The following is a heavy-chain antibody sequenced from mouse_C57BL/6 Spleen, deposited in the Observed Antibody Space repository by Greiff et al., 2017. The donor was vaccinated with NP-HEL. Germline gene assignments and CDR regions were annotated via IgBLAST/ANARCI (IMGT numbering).Heavy chain of an antibody. Sequence: QVQLQQSGPELVKPGASVKISCKASGYAFSSSWMNWVKQRPGKGLEWIGRIYPGDGDTNYNGKFKGKATLTADKSSSTAYMQLSSLTSEDSAVYFCARCPPYGSSSGFAYWGQGTLVTVSA. V-gene: IGHV1-82*01. CDR1: GYAFSSSW. D-gene: IGHD1-1*01. CDR2: IYPGDGDT. CDR3: ARCPPYGSSSGFAY. J-gene: IGHJ3*01.